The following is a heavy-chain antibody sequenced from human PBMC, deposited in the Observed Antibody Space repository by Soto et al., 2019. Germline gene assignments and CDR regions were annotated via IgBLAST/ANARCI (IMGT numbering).Heavy chain of an antibody. D-gene: IGHD3-9*01. CDR2: INPSGGST. CDR3: ARFEAATGHDY. J-gene: IGHJ4*02. Sequence: QVQLVQSGAEVKKPGASVKVSCKASGYTFTSYYMHWVRQAPGQGLEWMGLINPSGGSTTYAQKFQGRVTMTRDTSTSTVYMELSSLRSEDTAVYFCARFEAATGHDYWGQGTLVTVSS. V-gene: IGHV1-46*03. CDR1: GYTFTSYY.